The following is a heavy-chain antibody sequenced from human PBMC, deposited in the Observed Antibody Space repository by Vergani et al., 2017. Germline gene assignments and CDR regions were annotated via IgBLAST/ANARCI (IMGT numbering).Heavy chain of an antibody. J-gene: IGHJ4*02. V-gene: IGHV4-31*03. D-gene: IGHD3-10*01. Sequence: QVQLQESGPGLVKPSQTLSLTCSVSGDSISSGAYYWNWIRQHPGKGLEWIGYIYSTGSTHHNPSLRRRINMSVDTSKNQFSLKLNSVTAADTAVYYCGGVADFYGLGSRRLVLWGQGILVTVSS. CDR1: GDSISSGAYY. CDR2: IYSTGST. CDR3: GGVADFYGLGSRRLVL.